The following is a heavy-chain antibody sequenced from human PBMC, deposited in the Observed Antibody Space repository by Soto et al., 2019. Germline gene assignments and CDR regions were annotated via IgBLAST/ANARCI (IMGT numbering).Heavy chain of an antibody. J-gene: IGHJ4*02. CDR2: TYYRSKWYN. V-gene: IGHV6-1*01. CDR3: ARGRLTLTYSGYDFDY. CDR1: GDSVSSNSAA. D-gene: IGHD5-12*01. Sequence: SQTLSLTCAISGDSVSSNSAAWNWIRQSPSRGLEWLGRTYYRSKWYNDYAVSVKSRITINPDTSKNQFSLQLNSVTPEDTAVYYCARGRLTLTYSGYDFDYWGQGTLVTVSS.